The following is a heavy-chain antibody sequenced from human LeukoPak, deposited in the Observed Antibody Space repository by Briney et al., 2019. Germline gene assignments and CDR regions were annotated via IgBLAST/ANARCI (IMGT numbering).Heavy chain of an antibody. D-gene: IGHD6-19*01. CDR1: GFTFSSYS. CDR2: ISSSSSYI. CDR3: ARGQSSGWYFSDY. V-gene: IGHV3-21*01. J-gene: IGHJ4*02. Sequence: GWSLGLSCAASGFTFSSYSMNWVRQAPGKGLEWVSSISSSSSYIYYADSVKGRFTISRDNAKNSLYLQMNSLRAEDTAVYYCARGQSSGWYFSDYWGQGTLVTVSS.